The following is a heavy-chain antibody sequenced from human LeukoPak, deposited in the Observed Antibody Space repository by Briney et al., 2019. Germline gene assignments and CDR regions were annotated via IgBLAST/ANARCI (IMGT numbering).Heavy chain of an antibody. CDR2: ISSSRSSYI. V-gene: IGHV3-21*04. J-gene: IGHJ4*02. CDR3: ARGPLIAAAGTW. CDR1: GFTFSSSA. Sequence: GGSLRLSCAASGFTFSSSAMSWVRQVPGKGLEWVSTISSSRSSYIYYADSVKGRFTISRDNAKNSLFLQMNSLRAEDTAVYYCARGPLIAAAGTWWGQGTLVTVSS. D-gene: IGHD6-13*01.